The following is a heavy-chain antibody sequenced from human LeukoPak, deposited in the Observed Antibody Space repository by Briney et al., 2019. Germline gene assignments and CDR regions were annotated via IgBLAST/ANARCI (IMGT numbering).Heavy chain of an antibody. CDR2: IYYSGST. CDR1: GGSISSSSYY. CDR3: ARETPPDY. D-gene: IGHD2-15*01. Sequence: SETLSLTCTVSGGSISSSSYYWGWIRQPPGKGLEWIGSIYYSGSTYYNSSLNGRVTISVDTSMNQFSLKLSSVTAADTAVYYCARETPPDYWGQGTLVTVSS. J-gene: IGHJ4*02. V-gene: IGHV4-39*02.